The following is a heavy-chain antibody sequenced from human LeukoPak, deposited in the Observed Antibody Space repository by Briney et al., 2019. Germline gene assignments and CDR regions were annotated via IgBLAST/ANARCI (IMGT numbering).Heavy chain of an antibody. J-gene: IGHJ6*03. CDR3: ACPRTDYYYYYYMDV. CDR2: IIPIFGTA. Sequence: SVKVSCKASGGTFSSYAISWVRQAPGQGLEWMGGIIPIFGTANYAQKFQGRVTITADESTSTAYMELSSLRSEDTAVYYCACPRTDYYYYYYMDVWGKGTTVTVSS. V-gene: IGHV1-69*13. CDR1: GGTFSSYA.